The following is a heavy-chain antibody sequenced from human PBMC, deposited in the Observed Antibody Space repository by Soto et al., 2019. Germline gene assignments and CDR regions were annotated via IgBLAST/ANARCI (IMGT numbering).Heavy chain of an antibody. CDR1: GFTFSNYW. Sequence: EVQLVESGGGSAQPGGSLRLSCAASGFTFSNYWIHWVRQAPGKGPMWVSRINGVGTYTNYVDSVGGRFSISRDNSENTVYLQMNSLRAEDTAMYYCVRDFRSSDFWGQGTPVTVSS. J-gene: IGHJ4*02. D-gene: IGHD6-13*01. CDR3: VRDFRSSDF. V-gene: IGHV3-74*01. CDR2: INGVGTYT.